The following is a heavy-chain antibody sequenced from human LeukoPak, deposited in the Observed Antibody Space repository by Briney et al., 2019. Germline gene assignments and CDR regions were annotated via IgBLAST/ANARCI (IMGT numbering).Heavy chain of an antibody. CDR3: ARAPYCCGGSCYFDY. V-gene: IGHV3-21*01. CDR1: GVTFSSYS. J-gene: IGHJ4*02. Sequence: PGRSLRLSCAPSGVTFSSYSMNWVRQAPGKGLEWVSSISSSSSYIYYADSVKGRFTISRDNAKNSLYLQMNSLRAEDTAVYYCARAPYCCGGSCYFDYWGQGTLVTVSS. CDR2: ISSSSSYI. D-gene: IGHD2-15*01.